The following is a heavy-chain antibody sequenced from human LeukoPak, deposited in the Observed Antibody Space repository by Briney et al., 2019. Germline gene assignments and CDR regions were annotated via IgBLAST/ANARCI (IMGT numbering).Heavy chain of an antibody. V-gene: IGHV4-59*01. CDR1: GGSISSYY. CDR3: ARGPAERITIFGVAMGYFDY. Sequence: SETLSLTCTVSGGSISSYYWSWIRQPPGKGLEWIGYIYYSGSTNYNPSLKSRVTISVDTSKNQFSLKLSSVTAADTAVYYCARGPAERITIFGVAMGYFDYWGQGTLVTVSS. D-gene: IGHD3-3*01. CDR2: IYYSGST. J-gene: IGHJ4*02.